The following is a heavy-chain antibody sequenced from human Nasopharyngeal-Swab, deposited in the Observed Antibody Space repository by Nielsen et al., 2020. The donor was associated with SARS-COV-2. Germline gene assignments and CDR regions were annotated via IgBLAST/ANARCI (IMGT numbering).Heavy chain of an antibody. J-gene: IGHJ4*02. D-gene: IGHD5-18*01. CDR3: TRDLAFPDTAMNIHLGY. CDR2: ISYDGSNK. V-gene: IGHV3-30-3*01. Sequence: VRQMPGKGLEWAAVISYDGSNKYYADSVKGRFTIFRDNSKNTLYLQMNSLRAEDTAVYYCTRDLAFPDTAMNIHLGYWGQGTLVTVSS.